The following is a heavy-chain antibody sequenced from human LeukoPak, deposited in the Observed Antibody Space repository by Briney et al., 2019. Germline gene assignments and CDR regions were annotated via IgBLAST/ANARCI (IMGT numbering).Heavy chain of an antibody. CDR2: IDPSDGST. CDR3: ARSKKKFDY. J-gene: IGHJ4*02. CDR1: GYTFTSYY. V-gene: IGHV1-46*01. Sequence: EASVKVYCKASGYTFTSYYMHRVRQAPGQGLEWMGIIDPSDGSTSCAQKFQGRVTMTRDRSTSTVYMELSSLRSEDTAVYYCARSKKKFDYWGQGTLVTVSS.